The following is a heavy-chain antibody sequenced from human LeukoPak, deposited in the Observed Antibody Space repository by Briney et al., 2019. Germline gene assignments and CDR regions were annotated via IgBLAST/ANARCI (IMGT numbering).Heavy chain of an antibody. CDR2: ISGSGGST. CDR1: GFTFSSYA. Sequence: QPGGSLRLSCAASGFTFSSYAMSWVRQAPGKGLEWVSAISGSGGSTYYADSVKGRFTISRDNSKNTLYLQMNSLRAEDTAVYYCAKRGDYYDSSGWSLDYWGQGTLVTVSS. J-gene: IGHJ4*02. D-gene: IGHD3-22*01. CDR3: AKRGDYYDSSGWSLDY. V-gene: IGHV3-23*01.